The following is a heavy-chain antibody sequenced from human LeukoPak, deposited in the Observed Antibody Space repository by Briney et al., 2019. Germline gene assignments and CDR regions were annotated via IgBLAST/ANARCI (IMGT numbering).Heavy chain of an antibody. CDR3: TRLYCSSTSCFP. CDR1: GFTFNSYG. V-gene: IGHV3-73*01. CDR2: IRSKANSYAT. Sequence: GGSLRLSCAASGFTFNSYGMHWVRQASGKGLEWVGRIRSKANSYATAYAASVKGRFTISRDDSKNTAYLQMNSLKTEDTAVYYCTRLYCSSTSCFPWGQGTLVTVS. J-gene: IGHJ5*02. D-gene: IGHD2-2*01.